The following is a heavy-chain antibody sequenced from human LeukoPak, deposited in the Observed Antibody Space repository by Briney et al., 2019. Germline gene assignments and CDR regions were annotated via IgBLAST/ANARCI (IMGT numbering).Heavy chain of an antibody. Sequence: PSETLSLTCAVSGGSFSGFYWSWIRQPPGKGLEWIGEINQSGSTNYNPSLKSRVSISLDTSKNQFSLKLSSVTAADTAVYYCAGTRTFDAWGQGTLVTVSS. J-gene: IGHJ5*02. CDR3: AGTRTFDA. CDR2: INQSGST. CDR1: GGSFSGFY. V-gene: IGHV4-34*01.